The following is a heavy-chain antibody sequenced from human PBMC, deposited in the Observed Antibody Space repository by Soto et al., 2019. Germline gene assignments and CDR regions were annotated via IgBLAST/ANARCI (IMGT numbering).Heavy chain of an antibody. CDR1: GYTFTSYY. CDR2: INPSGGST. D-gene: IGHD2-2*01. V-gene: IGHV1-46*03. CDR3: ARFYCSSTSWECRYYYMDV. Sequence: ASVKVSCKASGYTFTSYYMHWVRQAPGQGLEWMGIINPSGGSTSYAQKFQGRVTMTRDTSTSTVYMELSSLRSEDTAVYYCARFYCSSTSWECRYYYMDVWGKGTTVTVSS. J-gene: IGHJ6*03.